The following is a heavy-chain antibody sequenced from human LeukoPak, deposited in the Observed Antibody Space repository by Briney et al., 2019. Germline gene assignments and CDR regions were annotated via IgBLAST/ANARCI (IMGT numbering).Heavy chain of an antibody. V-gene: IGHV3-23*01. D-gene: IGHD6-19*01. J-gene: IGHJ4*02. CDR1: GFTFSSYA. Sequence: GGSLRLSCAASGFTFSSYAMSWVRQAPGKGLEWVSGFSGSGGSTYYADSVKGRFTISRDNAKNTLYLQMNSLRAEDTAVYYCARDGSGWSSLIDYWGQGTLVTVSS. CDR3: ARDGSGWSSLIDY. CDR2: FSGSGGST.